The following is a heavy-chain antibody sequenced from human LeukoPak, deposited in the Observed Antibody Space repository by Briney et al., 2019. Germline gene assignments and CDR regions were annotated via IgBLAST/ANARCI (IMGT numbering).Heavy chain of an antibody. CDR1: GGSISSGGYY. CDR2: IYYSGNT. Sequence: SQTLSLTCTVSGGSISSGGYYWSWIRQHPGKGLEWIGYIYYSGNTYYNPSLKSRVTISVDTSKNQFSLKLSSVTAADTAVYYCAREGSSSPAFDYWGQGTLVTVSS. D-gene: IGHD6-6*01. CDR3: AREGSSSPAFDY. V-gene: IGHV4-31*03. J-gene: IGHJ4*02.